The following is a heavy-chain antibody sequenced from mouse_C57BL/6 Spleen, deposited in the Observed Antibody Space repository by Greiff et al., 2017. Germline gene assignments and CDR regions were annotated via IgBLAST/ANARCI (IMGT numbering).Heavy chain of an antibody. CDR3: ARDNDGYFPRGY. J-gene: IGHJ3*01. CDR1: GYSITSGYY. D-gene: IGHD2-3*01. Sequence: EVKLQESGPGLVKPSQSLSLTCSVTGYSITSGYYWNWIRQFPGNKLEWMGYISYDGSNNYNPSLKNRISITRDTSKNQFFLKLNSVTTEDTATYYCARDNDGYFPRGYWGQGTLVTVSA. CDR2: ISYDGSN. V-gene: IGHV3-6*01.